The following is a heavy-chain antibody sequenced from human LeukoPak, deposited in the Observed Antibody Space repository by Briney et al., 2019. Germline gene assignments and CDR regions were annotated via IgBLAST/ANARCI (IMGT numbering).Heavy chain of an antibody. CDR3: AKDSRYSGNYKAFDI. CDR1: GFTFNSYA. J-gene: IGHJ3*02. D-gene: IGHD1-26*01. Sequence: PGGSLRLSCAASGFTFNSYAMSWVRQAPGKGLEWVSGISGGGSTNYADSVKGRFTISRDNSKNTLYLQMNSLRAEDTAVYYCAKDSRYSGNYKAFDIWGQGTMVTVSS. V-gene: IGHV3-23*01. CDR2: ISGGGST.